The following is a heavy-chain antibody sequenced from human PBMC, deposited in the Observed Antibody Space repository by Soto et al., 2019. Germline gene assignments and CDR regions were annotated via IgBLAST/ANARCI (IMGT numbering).Heavy chain of an antibody. CDR2: IIPTLGTG. Sequence: QVLLVQSGPEVKKPGSSVKVSCKASGGTFNNYAINWVRQAPGKGLEWMGGIIPTLGTGNHAQKIQGRVTIPADESTTTAYRELNSLRSEDTAIYYCASFDGTLVRGGRSSPYEMDVWGQGTTVIVSS. CDR3: ASFDGTLVRGGRSSPYEMDV. D-gene: IGHD3-10*01. CDR1: GGTFNNYA. J-gene: IGHJ6*02. V-gene: IGHV1-69*01.